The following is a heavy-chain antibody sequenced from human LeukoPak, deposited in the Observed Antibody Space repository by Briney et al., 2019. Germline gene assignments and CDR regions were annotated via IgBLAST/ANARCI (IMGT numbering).Heavy chain of an antibody. Sequence: SETLSLTCTVSGGSISSSNYYWGWIRQPPGKGLEWIGSIYYSGKTDYNPSLKSRVTISVDTSNNQFSLKLSPVTAADTAVYYCARSGVGATTYYYYYYYMDVWGKGTTVTVSS. CDR2: IYYSGKT. J-gene: IGHJ6*03. V-gene: IGHV4-39*01. CDR1: GGSISSSNYY. CDR3: ARSGVGATTYYYYYYYMDV. D-gene: IGHD1-26*01.